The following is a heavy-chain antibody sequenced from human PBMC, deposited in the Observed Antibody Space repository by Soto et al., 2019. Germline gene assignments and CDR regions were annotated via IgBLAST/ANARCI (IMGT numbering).Heavy chain of an antibody. J-gene: IGHJ4*01. Sequence: RGSLRLSCAASGFTFGSYGMHWVRQAPGKGLEWVAVISYDGSNKYYADSVKGRFTISRDNAKNSVYLQMDSLRAEDKAVHYCTRDSGYGSAASVNHYLDYWGHGTLVTVSS. V-gene: IGHV3-30*03. CDR3: TRDSGYGSAASVNHYLDY. D-gene: IGHD3-10*01. CDR2: ISYDGSNK. CDR1: GFTFGSYG.